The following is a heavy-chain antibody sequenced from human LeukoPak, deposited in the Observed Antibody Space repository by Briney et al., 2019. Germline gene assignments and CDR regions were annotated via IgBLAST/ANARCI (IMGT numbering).Heavy chain of an antibody. CDR3: AREGGSQAFDY. Sequence: GRSLRLSCAASGFTFSSYAMHWVRQAPGKGLEWVAVISYDGSNKYYADSVKGRFTISRDNSKNTLYLQMNSLRAEDTAVYYCAREGGSQAFDYWGQGALVTVSS. V-gene: IGHV3-30-3*01. J-gene: IGHJ4*02. CDR2: ISYDGSNK. CDR1: GFTFSSYA.